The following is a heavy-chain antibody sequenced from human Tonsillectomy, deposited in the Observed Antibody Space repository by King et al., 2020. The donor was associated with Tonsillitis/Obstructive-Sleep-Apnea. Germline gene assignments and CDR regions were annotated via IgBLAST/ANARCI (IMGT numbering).Heavy chain of an antibody. Sequence: VQLVESGGGLVQPGRSLRLSCTASGFTFGDYTMSWVRQAPGKGLEWVGFIRSKAYGGATEYAASVKGRFTISRDDSKSIAYLQMNILKTEDTAVYYCTRAAATAYYYYGMDVWGQGTTVTVSS. D-gene: IGHD2-15*01. CDR3: TRAAATAYYYYGMDV. CDR2: IRSKAYGGAT. V-gene: IGHV3-49*04. CDR1: GFTFGDYT. J-gene: IGHJ6*02.